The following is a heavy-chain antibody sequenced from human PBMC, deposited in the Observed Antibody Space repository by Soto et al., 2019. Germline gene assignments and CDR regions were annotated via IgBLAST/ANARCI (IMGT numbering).Heavy chain of an antibody. CDR2: IYYSGST. D-gene: IGHD6-19*01. CDR1: GGSISSGDYY. V-gene: IGHV4-30-4*01. CDR3: ARHFEQWPLGTHYYYGMDV. Sequence: PSETLSLTCTVSGGSISSGDYYWSWIRQPPGKGLEWIGYIYYSGSTYYNPSLKSRVTISVDTSKNQFSLKLSSVTAADTAVYYCARHFEQWPLGTHYYYGMDVWGQGTTVTVSS. J-gene: IGHJ6*02.